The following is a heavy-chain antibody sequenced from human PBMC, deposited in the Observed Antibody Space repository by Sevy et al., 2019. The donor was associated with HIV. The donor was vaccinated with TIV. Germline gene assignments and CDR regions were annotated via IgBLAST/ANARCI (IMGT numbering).Heavy chain of an antibody. CDR1: GGSISSSNYY. CDR3: ARQMHYYDRAGYYHWDY. D-gene: IGHD3-22*01. V-gene: IGHV4-39*01. J-gene: IGHJ4*02. CDR2: IYYTGRT. Sequence: SETLSLTCTVSGGSISSSNYYWGWIRQPPGKGLEWIANIYYTGRTYYNPSLKSRVTIFADTSKNQFPLKLSSVTAADTAVYYCARQMHYYDRAGYYHWDYWGQGTLVTISS.